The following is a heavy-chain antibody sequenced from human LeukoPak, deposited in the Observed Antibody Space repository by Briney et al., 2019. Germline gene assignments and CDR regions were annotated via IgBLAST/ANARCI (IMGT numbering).Heavy chain of an antibody. V-gene: IGHV3-30*18. CDR1: GFTFSSYG. CDR2: ISYDGSNK. J-gene: IGHJ4*02. Sequence: GGSLRLSCAASGFTFSSYGMHWARQAPGKGLEWGAVISYDGSNKYYADSVKGRFTISRDNSKNTLYLQMNSLRAEDTAVYYCAKVSLGGASSSDYWGQGTLVTVSS. D-gene: IGHD6-6*01. CDR3: AKVSLGGASSSDY.